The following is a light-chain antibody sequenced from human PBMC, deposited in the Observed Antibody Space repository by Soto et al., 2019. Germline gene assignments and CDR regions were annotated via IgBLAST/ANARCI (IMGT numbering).Light chain of an antibody. Sequence: EIVLTPSPGILSLSPVERASLSCGASQSLSSNFLAWYQQKPGQAPRLLIYDASNRAAGIPARFSGSGSGTDFTLTISSLEPEDFAIYYCQQRQYWPPITFGQGTRLEIK. CDR3: QQRQYWPPIT. J-gene: IGKJ5*01. V-gene: IGKV3-11*01. CDR2: DAS. CDR1: QSLSSN.